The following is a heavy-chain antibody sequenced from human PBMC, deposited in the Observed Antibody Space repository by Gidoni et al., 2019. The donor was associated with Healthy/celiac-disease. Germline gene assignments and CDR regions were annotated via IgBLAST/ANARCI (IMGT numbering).Heavy chain of an antibody. J-gene: IGHJ4*02. CDR1: GFTFSSYG. Sequence: QVQLVESGGGVVQPGRSLRLSCAASGFTFSSYGMHWVRQAPGKGLEWVAVISYDGSNKYYADSVKGRFTISRDNSKNTLYLQMNSLRAEDTAVYYCAKGGSGYYSYYFDYWGQGTLVTVSS. CDR2: ISYDGSNK. CDR3: AKGGSGYYSYYFDY. V-gene: IGHV3-30*18. D-gene: IGHD3-22*01.